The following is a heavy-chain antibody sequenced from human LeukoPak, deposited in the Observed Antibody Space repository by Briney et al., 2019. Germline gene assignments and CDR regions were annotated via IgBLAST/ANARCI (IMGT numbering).Heavy chain of an antibody. D-gene: IGHD3-3*01. Sequence: ASVKVSCKASGYTFTSYGINWVRQATGQGLEWMGWMNPNSGNTGYAQKFQGRVTITRNTSISTAYMELSSLRSEDTAVYYCARGSVVFWSGYLRAFGYWGQGTLVTVSS. V-gene: IGHV1-8*03. CDR2: MNPNSGNT. CDR1: GYTFTSYG. CDR3: ARGSVVFWSGYLRAFGY. J-gene: IGHJ4*02.